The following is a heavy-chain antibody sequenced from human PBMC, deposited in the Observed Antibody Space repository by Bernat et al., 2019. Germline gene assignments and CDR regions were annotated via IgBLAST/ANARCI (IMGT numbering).Heavy chain of an antibody. J-gene: IGHJ6*02. CDR1: GFTFDDYG. CDR2: FNWNGGST. D-gene: IGHD3-16*01. Sequence: EVQLVESGGGLVQPGGSLRPSFAAPGFTFDDYGMSWVRQAQGKGLEWVSGFNWNGGSTGYADSVKGRFTISRDNAKNSLYLQMHSLRAEDTALYYCARVLGVYYYYGMDVWGQGTTVTVSS. CDR3: ARVLGVYYYYGMDV. V-gene: IGHV3-20*03.